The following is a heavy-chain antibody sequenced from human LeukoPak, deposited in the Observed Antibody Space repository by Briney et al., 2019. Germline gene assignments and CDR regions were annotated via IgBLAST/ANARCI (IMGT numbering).Heavy chain of an antibody. V-gene: IGHV4-59*01. CDR1: GGSISSYY. D-gene: IGHD3-22*01. J-gene: IGHJ4*02. CDR3: AGDMDSSGLPGYFDY. CDR2: IYYSGST. Sequence: PSETLSLTCTVSGGSISSYYWSWIRQPPGKGLEWIGYIYYSGSTNYNPSLKSRVTISVDTSKNQFSLKLSSVTAADTAVYYCAGDMDSSGLPGYFDYWGQGTLVTVSS.